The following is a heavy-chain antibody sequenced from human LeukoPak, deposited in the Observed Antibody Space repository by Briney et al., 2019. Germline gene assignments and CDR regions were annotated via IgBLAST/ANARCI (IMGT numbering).Heavy chain of an antibody. V-gene: IGHV1-8*01. J-gene: IGHJ6*03. CDR3: ARARRGVQFGEVYYYYYMDV. CDR2: MNPNSDNT. CDR1: GYTFTSYD. Sequence: ASVKVSCKASGYTFTSYDINWVRQATGQGLEWMGWMNPNSDNTGYAQKFQGRVTMTRNTSISTAYMELSSLRSEDTAVYYCARARRGVQFGEVYYYYYMDVWGKGTTVTVSS. D-gene: IGHD3-10*01.